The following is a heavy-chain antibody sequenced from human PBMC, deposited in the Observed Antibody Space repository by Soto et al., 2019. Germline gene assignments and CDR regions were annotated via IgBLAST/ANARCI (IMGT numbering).Heavy chain of an antibody. V-gene: IGHV6-1*01. D-gene: IGHD2-2*01. CDR2: TYYRSKWYN. Sequence: PSQTLSLTCAISGDSVSSNSAAWNWIRQSPSRGLEWLGRTYYRSKWYNDYAVSVKSRITINPDTSKNQFSLQLNSVTPEDTAVYYCARDSNQGPGPDYYYYGMDVWGQGTTVTVSS. CDR3: ARDSNQGPGPDYYYYGMDV. J-gene: IGHJ6*02. CDR1: GDSVSSNSAA.